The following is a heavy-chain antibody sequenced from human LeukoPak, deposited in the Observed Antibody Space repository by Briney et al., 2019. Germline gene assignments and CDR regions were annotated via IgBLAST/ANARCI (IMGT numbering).Heavy chain of an antibody. CDR1: GYTFSDFY. V-gene: IGHV1-2*02. J-gene: IGHJ4*02. CDR2: TNPNIGST. CDR3: ARDTNIPESETFHY. D-gene: IGHD2-2*02. Sequence: ASVKVSCKASGYTFSDFYIHWVRQAPGQGPEWMGWTNPNIGSTNSAQKFQGRLTMTRDTSISTAYMELSGLRSDDAAVYYCARDTNIPESETFHYWGQGTLVTVSS.